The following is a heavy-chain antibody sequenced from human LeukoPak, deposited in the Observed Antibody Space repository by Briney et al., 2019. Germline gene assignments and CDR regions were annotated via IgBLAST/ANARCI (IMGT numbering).Heavy chain of an antibody. CDR3: AKAHNGSYFDY. CDR1: GFTFSTYD. CDR2: IQYDGSNE. J-gene: IGHJ4*02. Sequence: PGGSLRLSCAASGFTFSTYDMHWVRQAPGKGLEWVAFIQYDGSNEHYADSVRGRFSISRDQSKNTLYLQMNSLRAEDTAVYYCAKAHNGSYFDYWGQGTLVTVSS. D-gene: IGHD1-26*01. V-gene: IGHV3-30*02.